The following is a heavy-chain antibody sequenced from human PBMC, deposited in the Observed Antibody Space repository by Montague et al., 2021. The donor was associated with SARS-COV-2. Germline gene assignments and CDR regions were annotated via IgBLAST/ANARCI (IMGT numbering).Heavy chain of an antibody. CDR1: SGSISNYY. CDR3: ARAVQVAYGLDV. J-gene: IGHJ6*02. Sequence: SETLSLTCTVSSGSISNYYWSWIRQPPRKGLEWIGFIYHTESTNYNPSLESRVSISIVTSKSQFSLRVRSVTAADTAVYYCARAVQVAYGLDVWGQGTTVTISS. CDR2: IYHTEST. V-gene: IGHV4-59*08.